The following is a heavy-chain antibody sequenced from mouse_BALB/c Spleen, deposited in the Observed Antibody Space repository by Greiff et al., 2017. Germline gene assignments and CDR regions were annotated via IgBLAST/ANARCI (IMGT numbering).Heavy chain of an antibody. CDR3: ARGVPPDAMDY. J-gene: IGHJ4*01. Sequence: QVQLKQSGAELVRPGTSVKVSCKASGYAFTNYLIEWVKQRPGQGLEWIGVINPGSGGTNYNEKFKGKATLTADKSSSTAYMQLSSLTSDDSAVYFCARGVPPDAMDYWGQGTSVTVSS. CDR1: GYAFTNYL. CDR2: INPGSGGT. D-gene: IGHD2-14*01. V-gene: IGHV1-54*01.